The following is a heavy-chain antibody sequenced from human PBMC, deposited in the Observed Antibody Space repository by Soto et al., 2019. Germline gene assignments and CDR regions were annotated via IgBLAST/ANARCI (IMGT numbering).Heavy chain of an antibody. CDR1: GGSISSYY. V-gene: IGHV4-59*08. J-gene: IGHJ6*03. CDR3: ARIYGSGSYYNDAPDYYYYMDV. D-gene: IGHD3-10*01. CDR2: IYYSGST. Sequence: SETLSLTCTVSGGSISSYYWSWIRQPPGKGLEWIGYIYYSGSTNYNPSLKSRVTISVGTSKNQFSLKLSSVTAADTAVYYCARIYGSGSYYNDAPDYYYYMDVWGKGTTVTVSS.